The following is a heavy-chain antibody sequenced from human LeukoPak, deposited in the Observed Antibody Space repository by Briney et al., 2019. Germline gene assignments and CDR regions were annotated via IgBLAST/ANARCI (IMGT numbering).Heavy chain of an antibody. CDR3: AKDRKMVRGVIITTATRYYYYGMDV. J-gene: IGHJ6*02. Sequence: PGGSLRLSCAASGFTFSSYAISWVRQAPGKGLEWVSAISGSGGSTYYADSVKGRFTISRDNSKNTLYLQMNSLRAEDTAVYYCAKDRKMVRGVIITTATRYYYYGMDVWGQGTTVTVSS. D-gene: IGHD3-10*01. V-gene: IGHV3-23*01. CDR2: ISGSGGST. CDR1: GFTFSSYA.